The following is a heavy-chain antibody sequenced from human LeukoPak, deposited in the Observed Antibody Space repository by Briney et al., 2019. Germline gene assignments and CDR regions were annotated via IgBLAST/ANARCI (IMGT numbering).Heavy chain of an antibody. Sequence: GGSLRLSCAASGFTFSSYEMNWVLQAPGKGLEWVSYISSSGSTIDYADSVKGRFTISRDNAKNSLYLQMNSLRAEDTAVYYCARDSLYSNSYGHWFDPWGQGTLVTVSS. V-gene: IGHV3-48*03. J-gene: IGHJ5*02. CDR3: ARDSLYSNSYGHWFDP. CDR1: GFTFSSYE. CDR2: ISSSGSTI. D-gene: IGHD6-6*01.